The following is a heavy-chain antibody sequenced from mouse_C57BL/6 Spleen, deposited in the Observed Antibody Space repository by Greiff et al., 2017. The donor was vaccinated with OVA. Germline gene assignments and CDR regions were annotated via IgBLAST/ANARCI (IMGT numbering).Heavy chain of an antibody. J-gene: IGHJ4*01. V-gene: IGHV1-42*01. CDR2: INPSTGGT. Sequence: EVKLVESGPELVKPGASVKISCKASGYSFTGYYMNWVKQSPEKSLEWIGEINPSTGGTTYNQKFKAKATLTVDKSSSTAYMQLKSLTSEDSAVYYCASPHYPGAMDYWGQGTSVTVSS. D-gene: IGHD1-2*01. CDR1: GYSFTGYY. CDR3: ASPHYPGAMDY.